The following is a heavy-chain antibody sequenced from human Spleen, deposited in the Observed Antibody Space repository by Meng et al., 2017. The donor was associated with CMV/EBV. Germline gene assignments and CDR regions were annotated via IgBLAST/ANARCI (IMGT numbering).Heavy chain of an antibody. CDR3: TREGSTGWYGRY. CDR1: GFTFRSYW. J-gene: IGHJ4*02. CDR2: IKQDGSER. V-gene: IGHV3-7*01. Sequence: GESLKISCAASGFTFRSYWMTWVRQAPGKGLEWVANIKQDGSERYYVDSVKGRFTISRDNAKDSLYLQMNSLRAEDTAVYYCTREGSTGWYGRYWGQGTSVTVSS. D-gene: IGHD6-19*01.